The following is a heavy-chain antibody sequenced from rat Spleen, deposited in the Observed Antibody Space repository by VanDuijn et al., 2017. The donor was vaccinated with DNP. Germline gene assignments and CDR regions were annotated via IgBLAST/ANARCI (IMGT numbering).Heavy chain of an antibody. V-gene: IGHV2S8*01. D-gene: IGHD1-11*01. Sequence: QVQLKESGPGLVQPSQTLSLTCTVSGFSLTSHGVRWVRQPPGKGLEWIAAVSGGGNTDYNSALKSRLSISRDTSKSQVFLKMSSVQTEDTAMYFCVRDSGIEAYWGQGTLVTVSS. CDR2: VSGGGNT. CDR3: VRDSGIEAY. CDR1: GFSLTSHG. J-gene: IGHJ3*01.